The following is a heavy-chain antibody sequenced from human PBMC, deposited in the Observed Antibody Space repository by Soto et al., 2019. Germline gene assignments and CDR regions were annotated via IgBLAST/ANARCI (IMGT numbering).Heavy chain of an antibody. CDR1: GGTFSSYA. Sequence: ASVKVSCKASGGTFSSYAISWVRQAPGQGLEWMGGIIPIFGTANYAQKFQGRVTITADESTSTAYMELSSLRSEDTAVYYCASGPPPNIAAAAPDPYYYYGMDVWGQGTTVTVSS. J-gene: IGHJ6*02. D-gene: IGHD6-13*01. CDR2: IIPIFGTA. V-gene: IGHV1-69*13. CDR3: ASGPPPNIAAAAPDPYYYYGMDV.